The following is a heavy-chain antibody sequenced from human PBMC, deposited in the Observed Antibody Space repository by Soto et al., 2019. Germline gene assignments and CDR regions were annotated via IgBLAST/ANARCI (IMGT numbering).Heavy chain of an antibody. CDR3: AREGGRHHYLDD. J-gene: IGHJ4*02. D-gene: IGHD1-26*01. CDR1: GDSISSGDYY. CDR2: VYYTGST. Sequence: PSETLSLTCTVSGDSISSGDYYWTWIRQPPGKGLEWIGYVYYTGSTFNTPSLKSRVTISVDTSKNQFSLQLSSVTAADTAVYYCAREGGRHHYLDDWGPGTLVTVSS. V-gene: IGHV4-30-4*01.